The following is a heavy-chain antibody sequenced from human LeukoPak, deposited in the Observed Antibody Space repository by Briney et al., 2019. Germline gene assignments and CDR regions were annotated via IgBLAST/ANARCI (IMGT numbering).Heavy chain of an antibody. Sequence: ASVRVSCKASGYTFSNYAITWVRQAPGQGLEWMGWISAYNGNTNYAPKLQGRVTMTTDTSTSAAYMELRSLRSDDTAVYYCARAWGEDIAVRPSYFDYWGQGSLVTVSS. J-gene: IGHJ4*02. CDR2: ISAYNGNT. CDR1: GYTFSNYA. CDR3: ARAWGEDIAVRPSYFDY. V-gene: IGHV1-18*01. D-gene: IGHD6-6*01.